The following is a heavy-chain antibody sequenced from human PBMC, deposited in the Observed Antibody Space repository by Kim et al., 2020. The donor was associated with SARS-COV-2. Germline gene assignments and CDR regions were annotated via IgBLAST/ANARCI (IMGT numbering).Heavy chain of an antibody. D-gene: IGHD6-13*01. V-gene: IGHV1-46*01. CDR1: GYTFTSYY. CDR2: INPSGGST. Sequence: ASVKVSCKASGYTFTSYYMHWVRQAPGQGLEWMGIINPSGGSTSYAQKFQGRVTMTRDTSTSTVYMELSSLRSEDTAVYYCARGAKEGGVEAAGTWGNDYWGQGTLVTVSS. CDR3: ARGAKEGGVEAAGTWGNDY. J-gene: IGHJ4*02.